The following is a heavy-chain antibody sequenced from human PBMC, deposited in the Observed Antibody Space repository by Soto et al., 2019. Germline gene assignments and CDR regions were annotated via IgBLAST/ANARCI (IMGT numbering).Heavy chain of an antibody. J-gene: IGHJ5*02. Sequence: QVQLQESGPGLVKPSETLSLTCIVSGVSISSGYCTWIRQSPGKGLEWIGYISPSGLRPYRASLQSRLTMSVETSKNQFSLNLTPVTAADPAIYYCATSNTTCPGCYSWGQGTLVTVSS. CDR1: GVSISSGY. D-gene: IGHD1-26*01. CDR2: ISPSGLR. CDR3: ATSNTTCPGCYS. V-gene: IGHV4-59*01.